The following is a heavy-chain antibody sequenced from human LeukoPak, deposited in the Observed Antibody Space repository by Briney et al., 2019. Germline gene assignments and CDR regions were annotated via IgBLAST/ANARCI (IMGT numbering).Heavy chain of an antibody. Sequence: ASVKVSCKVSGYTLTELSMHWVRQAPGKGLEWMGGFDPEDGATLYAQKFRGRVTMTEDTSTETAYMEPSRLRSEDTAVYYFAVDRRKSNSGTFDDYYCMYVWGQGTAVTVS. J-gene: IGHJ6*02. CDR3: AVDRRKSNSGTFDDYYCMYV. CDR2: FDPEDGAT. CDR1: GYTLTELS. D-gene: IGHD6-25*01. V-gene: IGHV1-24*01.